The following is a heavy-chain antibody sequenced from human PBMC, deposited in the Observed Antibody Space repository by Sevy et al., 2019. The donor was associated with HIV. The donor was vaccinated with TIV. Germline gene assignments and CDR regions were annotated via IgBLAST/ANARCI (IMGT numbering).Heavy chain of an antibody. J-gene: IGHJ6*02. CDR2: IYYTGST. CDR1: GGSISSYY. Sequence: SETLSLTCTVSGGSISSYYWSWIRQPPGKGLEWIGYIYYTGSTNYNSSLKSRVTISVDTSKNQFSLKLSSVTAADTAVYYCARAGGTVSGYYFHGMDFWGQGTTVTVSS. V-gene: IGHV4-59*01. CDR3: ARAGGTVSGYYFHGMDF. D-gene: IGHD4-17*01.